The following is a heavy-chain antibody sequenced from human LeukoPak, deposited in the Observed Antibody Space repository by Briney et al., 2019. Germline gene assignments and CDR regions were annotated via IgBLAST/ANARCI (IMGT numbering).Heavy chain of an antibody. D-gene: IGHD2-2*01. J-gene: IGHJ5*02. CDR3: ASSRYCSSTSCYWLDP. CDR2: INPNSGGT. CDR1: GYTFTGYY. Sequence: EASVKVSCKASGYTFTGYYMHWVRQAPGQGLEWMGWINPNSGGTNYAQKFQGRVTMTRDTSISTAYMELSRLRSDDTAVYYCASSRYCSSTSCYWLDPWGQGTLVTVSS. V-gene: IGHV1-2*02.